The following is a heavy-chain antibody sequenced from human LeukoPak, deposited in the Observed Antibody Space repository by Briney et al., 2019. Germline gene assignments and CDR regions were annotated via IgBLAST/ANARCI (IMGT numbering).Heavy chain of an antibody. CDR1: GFTFSSYG. D-gene: IGHD4-11*01. J-gene: IGHJ6*02. Sequence: GSLRLSCAASGFTFSSYGMHCVRQAPGKGLEWVAVISYDGSNKYYADSVKGRFTISRDNSKNTLYLQMNSLRAEDTAVYYCARDDYSNSYYHYYYGMDVWGQGTTVTVSS. CDR3: ARDDYSNSYYHYYYGMDV. V-gene: IGHV3-30*03. CDR2: ISYDGSNK.